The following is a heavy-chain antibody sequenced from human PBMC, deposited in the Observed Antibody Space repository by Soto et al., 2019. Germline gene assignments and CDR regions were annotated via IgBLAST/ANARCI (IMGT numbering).Heavy chain of an antibody. Sequence: QVPLVQSGAEVKKPGSSVRVSCKASGATLDTFINYGITWVRQAPGQGLEWMGGIIPVFGAANHAQKFQGRVTISAYESTRTVNMELSSLRSDDTAVYYCARGAATKILVLMDDSLEIWGQVTMVTVSS. D-gene: IGHD5-12*01. CDR2: IIPVFGAA. CDR1: GATLDTFINYG. J-gene: IGHJ3*02. CDR3: ARGAATKILVLMDDSLEI. V-gene: IGHV1-69*12.